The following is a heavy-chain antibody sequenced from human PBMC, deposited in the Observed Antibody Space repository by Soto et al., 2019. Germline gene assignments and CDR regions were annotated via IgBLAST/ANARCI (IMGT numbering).Heavy chain of an antibody. CDR3: ARAVVPAAMQGWFDP. D-gene: IGHD2-2*01. CDR2: INAGNGNT. Sequence: QVQLVQSGAEVKKPGASVKVSCKASGYTFTSYAMHWVRQAPGQRLEWMGWINAGNGNTKYSQKFQGRVTITRDTPASTAYMELSSLRSEDTAVYYCARAVVPAAMQGWFDPWGQGTLVTVSS. CDR1: GYTFTSYA. J-gene: IGHJ5*02. V-gene: IGHV1-3*01.